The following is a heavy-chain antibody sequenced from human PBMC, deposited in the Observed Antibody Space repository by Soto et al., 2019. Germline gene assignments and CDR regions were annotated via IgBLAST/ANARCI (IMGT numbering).Heavy chain of an antibody. CDR3: ARDHGYSSGWTYYYYGMDG. CDR1: GYTFTGHY. J-gene: IGHJ6*02. CDR2: INPNSGGT. D-gene: IGHD6-19*01. Sequence: ASVKVSCKSSGYTFTGHYMHWVRQAPGLGLEWMGWINPNSGGTNYAQKFQGWVTMTRDTSISTAYMELSRLRSDDTAVYYCARDHGYSSGWTYYYYGMDGWGQGTTVTVSS. V-gene: IGHV1-2*04.